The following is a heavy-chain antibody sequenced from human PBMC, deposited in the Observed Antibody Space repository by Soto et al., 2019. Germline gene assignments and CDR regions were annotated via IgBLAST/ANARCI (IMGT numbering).Heavy chain of an antibody. J-gene: IGHJ4*02. CDR1: GFTVSNVW. V-gene: IGHV3-15*01. CDR3: TTAAGGMWGADY. CDR2: VKSKSDGATT. D-gene: IGHD1-26*01. Sequence: GGSLRLSCAASGFTVSNVWMSWFRQAPGKWLEWVGRVKSKSDGATTDYAAPVKGRFTVSRDDSQNTLSLQMDCLKIEDTAVYFCTTAAGGMWGADYWGQGTPVTVSS.